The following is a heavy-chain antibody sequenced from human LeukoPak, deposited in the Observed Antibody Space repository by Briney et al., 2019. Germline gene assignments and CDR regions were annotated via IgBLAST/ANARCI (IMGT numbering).Heavy chain of an antibody. CDR2: IYHSGST. Sequence: KPSETLSLTCTVSGYSINSGYYWGWIRPPPGKGLEWIGSIYHSGSTYYNPSLKSRVTISVDTSKNQFPLKLSSVTAADTAVYYCARDRGSGSYGHVGYFDYWGQGTLVTVSS. CDR3: ARDRGSGSYGHVGYFDY. D-gene: IGHD1-26*01. CDR1: GYSINSGYY. J-gene: IGHJ4*02. V-gene: IGHV4-38-2*02.